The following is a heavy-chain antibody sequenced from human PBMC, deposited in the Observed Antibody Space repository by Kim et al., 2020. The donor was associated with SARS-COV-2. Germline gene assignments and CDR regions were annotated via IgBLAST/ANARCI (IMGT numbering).Heavy chain of an antibody. J-gene: IGHJ6*02. Sequence: VGSLRLSCAASGFTFSSYGMHWVRQAPGKGLEWVAVISYDGSNKYYADSVKGRFTISRDNSKNTLYLQMNSLRAEDTAVYYCAKDYAVVPAAIAEAGGMDVWGQGTTVTVSS. D-gene: IGHD2-2*01. CDR1: GFTFSSYG. CDR2: ISYDGSNK. CDR3: AKDYAVVPAAIAEAGGMDV. V-gene: IGHV3-30*18.